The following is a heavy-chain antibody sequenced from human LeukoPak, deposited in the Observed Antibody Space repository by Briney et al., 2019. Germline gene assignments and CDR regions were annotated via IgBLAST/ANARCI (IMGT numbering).Heavy chain of an antibody. Sequence: GGSLRLSCAASGFTFSSYAMSWVRQAPGKGLEWVSAVSGSGGSTYYADSVKGRFTISRDNSKNTPYLQMNSLRAEDTAVYYCAKDKYSPNINNWFDPWGQGTLVTVSS. J-gene: IGHJ5*02. CDR1: GFTFSSYA. CDR3: AKDKYSPNINNWFDP. CDR2: VSGSGGST. V-gene: IGHV3-23*01. D-gene: IGHD5-18*01.